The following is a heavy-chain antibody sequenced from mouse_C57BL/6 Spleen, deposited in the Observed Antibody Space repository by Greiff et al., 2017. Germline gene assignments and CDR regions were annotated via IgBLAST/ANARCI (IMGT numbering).Heavy chain of an antibody. Sequence: QVQLQQPGAELVKPGASVKLSCKASGYTFTSYWMHWVKQRPGQGLEWIGMIHPTSGSTNYNEKFKSKATLTVDKSSSTAYMQLSSLTSEDSAVYYCARSPGTNWYFDVWGTGTTVTVSS. V-gene: IGHV1-64*01. D-gene: IGHD4-1*01. J-gene: IGHJ1*03. CDR2: IHPTSGST. CDR1: GYTFTSYW. CDR3: ARSPGTNWYFDV.